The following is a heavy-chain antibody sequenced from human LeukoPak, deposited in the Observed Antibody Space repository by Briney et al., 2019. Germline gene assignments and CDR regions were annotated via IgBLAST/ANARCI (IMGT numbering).Heavy chain of an antibody. CDR3: ARGSAYCGGDCYGY. V-gene: IGHV3-7*03. D-gene: IGHD2-21*01. CDR1: GFTFSDHW. Sequence: GGSLRLSCAVSGFTFSDHWMNWVRQAPGKGLEWVANIKPDGSERNYVDSVKGRFTISRDNAKNSLYLQMTSLRVEGTAVYHCARGSAYCGGDCYGYWGQGTLVTVSS. J-gene: IGHJ4*02. CDR2: IKPDGSER.